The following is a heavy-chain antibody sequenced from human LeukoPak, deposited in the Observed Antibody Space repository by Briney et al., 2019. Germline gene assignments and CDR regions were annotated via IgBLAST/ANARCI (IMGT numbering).Heavy chain of an antibody. CDR3: ARNVPPGIAAAGPLDWFDP. V-gene: IGHV4-59*01. Sequence: PSETLSLTCTVSGGSISSYYWSWIRQPPGKGLEWIGYIYYSGSTNYNPSLKSRVTISVDTSKNQFSLKLSSVTAADTAVYYCARNVPPGIAAAGPLDWFDPWGQGTLVTVSS. J-gene: IGHJ5*02. CDR1: GGSISSYY. D-gene: IGHD6-13*01. CDR2: IYYSGST.